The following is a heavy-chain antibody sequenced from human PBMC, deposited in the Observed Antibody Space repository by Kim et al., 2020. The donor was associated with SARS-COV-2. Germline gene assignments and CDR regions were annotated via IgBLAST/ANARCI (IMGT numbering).Heavy chain of an antibody. Sequence: FQERVTITRDMSTNTAYMELSSLRSEDTAVYYCAADRSVRGNYYYYGMDVWGQGTTVTVSS. J-gene: IGHJ6*02. V-gene: IGHV1-58*01. CDR3: AADRSVRGNYYYYGMDV.